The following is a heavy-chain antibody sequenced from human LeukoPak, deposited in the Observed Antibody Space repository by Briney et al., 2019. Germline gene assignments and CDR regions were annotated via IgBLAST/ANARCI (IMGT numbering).Heavy chain of an antibody. Sequence: GASVKVSCKASGGTLSSYAISWVRQAPGQGLEWMGGIIPIFGTANYAQKFQGRVTITADESTSTAYMELSSLRSEDTAVYYCARGEIAAAGTDYYYYMDVWGKGTTVTVSS. CDR2: IIPIFGTA. J-gene: IGHJ6*03. CDR3: ARGEIAAAGTDYYYYMDV. CDR1: GGTLSSYA. V-gene: IGHV1-69*13. D-gene: IGHD6-13*01.